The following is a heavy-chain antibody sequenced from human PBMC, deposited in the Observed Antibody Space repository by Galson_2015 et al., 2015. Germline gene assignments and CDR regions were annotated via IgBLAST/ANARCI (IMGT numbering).Heavy chain of an antibody. CDR1: GFTFGSYE. CDR3: ARSILCDAFDI. J-gene: IGHJ4*02. D-gene: IGHD2-21*01. V-gene: IGHV3-48*03. Sequence: FLRLSCAASGFTFGSYEMNWVRQAPGKGLEWASYISSSGSTIYYADSVKGRFTISRDNAKYSLYLQMNSLRAEVAAVYYCARSILCDAFDIWGQGTLVTVSS. CDR2: ISSSGSTI.